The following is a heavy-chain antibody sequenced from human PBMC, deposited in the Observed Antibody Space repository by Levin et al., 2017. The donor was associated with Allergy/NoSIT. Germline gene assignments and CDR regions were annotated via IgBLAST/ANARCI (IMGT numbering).Heavy chain of an antibody. J-gene: IGHJ4*02. CDR2: IYWDDDK. CDR1: GFSLDTFGVG. V-gene: IGHV2-5*02. Sequence: ASGPTLVKPPQTLTLTCTFSGFSLDTFGVGVAWVRQPPGKALEWLALIYWDDDKRYSPSLKSRLTITKDTSKNEVVLTMTNMDPVDTATYYCTQSFDYWGPGTLVTVSS. CDR3: TQSFDY.